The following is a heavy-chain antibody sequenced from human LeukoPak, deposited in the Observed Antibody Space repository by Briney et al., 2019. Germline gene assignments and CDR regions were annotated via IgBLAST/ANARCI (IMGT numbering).Heavy chain of an antibody. V-gene: IGHV3-30*02. Sequence: GGSLRLSCAASGFTFSNYGMHWVRQAPGKGLEWVAFIRYDGSDKYYADSVKGRFTISRDNSKNTLYLQMNSLRAEDTAVYYCAKGPGGRAAAPPDYWGQGTLVTVSS. CDR1: GFTFSNYG. CDR2: IRYDGSDK. J-gene: IGHJ4*02. CDR3: AKGPGGRAAAPPDY. D-gene: IGHD6-13*01.